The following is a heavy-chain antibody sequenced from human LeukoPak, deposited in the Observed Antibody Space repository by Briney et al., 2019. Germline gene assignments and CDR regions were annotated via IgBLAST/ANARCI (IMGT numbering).Heavy chain of an antibody. Sequence: SETLSLTCAVYVGSFSGYYWSWIRQPPGKGLEWIGEINHSGSTNYNPSLKSRVTISVGTSKNQFSLKLSSVTAADTAAYYCASLGRKSYCSSTSCYRYYSYYMDDWGKGATVTVSS. J-gene: IGHJ6*03. D-gene: IGHD2-2*01. CDR1: VGSFSGYY. V-gene: IGHV4-34*01. CDR2: INHSGST. CDR3: ASLGRKSYCSSTSCYRYYSYYMDD.